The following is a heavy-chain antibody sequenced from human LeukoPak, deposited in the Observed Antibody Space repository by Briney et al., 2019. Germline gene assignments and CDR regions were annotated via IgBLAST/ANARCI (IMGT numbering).Heavy chain of an antibody. CDR2: ISGSGGNT. Sequence: GGSLRLSCAASGFTFSTYAMSWVRQAPGKGLEWVSAISGSGGNTYYPDSVKGRFTISRDNSKNTLYLQMNSLRAEDTAVYYCAKARIVVIPPADALDVWGQGTLVTVSS. CDR1: GFTFSTYA. CDR3: AKARIVVIPPADALDV. D-gene: IGHD3-22*01. J-gene: IGHJ3*01. V-gene: IGHV3-23*01.